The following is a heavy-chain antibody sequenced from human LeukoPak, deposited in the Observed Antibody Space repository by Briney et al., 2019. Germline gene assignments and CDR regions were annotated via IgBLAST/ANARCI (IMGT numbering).Heavy chain of an antibody. V-gene: IGHV3-48*01. Sequence: HPGGSLRLSCAASGFTFSNYNMNWVRQAPGKGLEWVSYISSSSSTIYYADSVKGRFTISRDNAKNSLYLQMNSLRVEDTAVFYCARDRGGTDDFWSGYYTGYFDYWGQGTLVTVSS. D-gene: IGHD3-3*01. CDR3: ARDRGGTDDFWSGYYTGYFDY. CDR1: GFTFSNYN. J-gene: IGHJ4*02. CDR2: ISSSSSTI.